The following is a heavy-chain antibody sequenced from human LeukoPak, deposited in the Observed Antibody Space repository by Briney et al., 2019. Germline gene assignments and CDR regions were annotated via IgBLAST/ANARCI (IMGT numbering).Heavy chain of an antibody. V-gene: IGHV4-4*07. Sequence: PSETLSLTCIVSGYSISNYYWSWIRQPAGKGLEWIGRIYTSGSTDYNPSLKSRVTMSVDTSKNQFSLKLSSVTAADTAVYYCARVSYYYGSGSYYHYYMDVWGKGTTVTVSS. CDR3: ARVSYYYGSGSYYHYYMDV. D-gene: IGHD3-10*01. J-gene: IGHJ6*03. CDR1: GYSISNYY. CDR2: IYTSGST.